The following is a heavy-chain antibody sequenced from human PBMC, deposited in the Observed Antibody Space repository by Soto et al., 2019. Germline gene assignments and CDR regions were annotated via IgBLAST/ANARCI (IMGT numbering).Heavy chain of an antibody. Sequence: LRLSCVASGFTFGNYVMNWVRQAPGKGLEWVSGISGNGGSTYYADSVKGRFTISRDNSKNTLCLQMNNLRAEDTAVYYCAKGWADYWGQGILVTVSS. D-gene: IGHD1-26*01. V-gene: IGHV3-23*01. J-gene: IGHJ4*02. CDR3: AKGWADY. CDR1: GFTFGNYV. CDR2: ISGNGGST.